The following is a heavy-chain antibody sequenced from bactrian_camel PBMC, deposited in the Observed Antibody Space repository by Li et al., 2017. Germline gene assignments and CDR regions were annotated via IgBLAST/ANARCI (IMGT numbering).Heavy chain of an antibody. CDR3: AAGGGCTDYLSVLARRPDFPY. CDR1: GLSFDDSD. V-gene: IGHV3S55*01. CDR2: ISTDGST. D-gene: IGHD1*01. Sequence: VQLVESGGGLVQPGGSLRLTCTASGLSFDDSDMGWYRQGSGNSCELVSTISTDGSTYYVDSVKGRFTISQDNVKNTMYLQMNSLKPEDTAMYYCAAGGGCTDYLSVLARRPDFPYWGQGTQVTVS. J-gene: IGHJ6*01.